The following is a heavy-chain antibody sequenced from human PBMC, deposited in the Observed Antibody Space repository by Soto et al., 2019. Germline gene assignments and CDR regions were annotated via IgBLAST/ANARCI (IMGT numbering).Heavy chain of an antibody. CDR1: GFTFSSYA. V-gene: IGHV3-23*01. CDR2: ISGSGGST. J-gene: IGHJ4*02. CDR3: ARDEGPFTLDY. Sequence: LRLSCAASGFTFSSYAMTWVRQAPGKGLEWVSVISGSGGSTYFADSVKGRFTISRDNAKNSLYLQMNSLRAEDTAVYYCARDEGPFTLDYWGQGTLVTVSS.